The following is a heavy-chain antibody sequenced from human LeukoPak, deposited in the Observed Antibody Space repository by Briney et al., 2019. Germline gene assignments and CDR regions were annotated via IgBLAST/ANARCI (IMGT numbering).Heavy chain of an antibody. CDR3: ARPRGNVEMAAIPFDY. D-gene: IGHD5-24*01. CDR1: GFTFSSYS. Sequence: GGSLRLSCAASGFTFSSYSLNWVRQAPGKGLEWVSSISGSSSYIYYADSVKGRFTISRHNAKNSLYLQMNSLRAEDTAVYYCARPRGNVEMAAIPFDYWGQGTLVTVSS. CDR2: ISGSSSYI. V-gene: IGHV3-21*01. J-gene: IGHJ4*02.